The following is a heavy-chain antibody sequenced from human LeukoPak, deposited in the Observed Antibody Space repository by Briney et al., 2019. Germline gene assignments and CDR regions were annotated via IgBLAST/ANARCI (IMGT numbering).Heavy chain of an antibody. CDR2: MHDSGST. Sequence: SETLSLTCAVSGGSITSGGYSWSWIRQTPGKGLEWIAYMHDSGSTYYNPSLKSRIIISLDTSKNQVSLKLRSVTAADTAVYYCAREIYSYGAGFDYWGQGTLVTVSS. D-gene: IGHD5-18*01. CDR1: GGSITSGGYS. V-gene: IGHV4-30-4*07. J-gene: IGHJ4*02. CDR3: AREIYSYGAGFDY.